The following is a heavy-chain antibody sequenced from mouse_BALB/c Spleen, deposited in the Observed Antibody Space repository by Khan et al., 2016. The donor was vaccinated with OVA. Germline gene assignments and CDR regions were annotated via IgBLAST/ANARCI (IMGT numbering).Heavy chain of an antibody. CDR1: GYSFTSYY. CDR3: TRQGYVAWFTY. V-gene: IGHV1S135*01. J-gene: IGHJ3*01. D-gene: IGHD2-14*01. Sequence: VQLQQSGPELMKPGASVKISCRTSGYSFTSYYIHWMMQSHGKSLEWIGYIDPFSGSTTYNQKFKGKATLTVAKSTSTAYIHLSNLTSADSSLYSCTRQGYVAWFTYWGQGTLVTVSA. CDR2: IDPFSGST.